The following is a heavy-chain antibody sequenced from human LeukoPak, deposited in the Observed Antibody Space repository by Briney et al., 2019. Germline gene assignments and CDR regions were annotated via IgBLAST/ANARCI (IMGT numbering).Heavy chain of an antibody. Sequence: SETLSLTCTVSGGSISSYYWSWIRQPPGKGLEWIGYIYTSGSTNYNPSLKSRVTISVDTSKNQLSLKLSSVTAADTAVYYCARDYGGTKVFDYWGQGTLVTVSS. CDR1: GGSISSYY. D-gene: IGHD4-23*01. CDR2: IYTSGST. V-gene: IGHV4-59*01. J-gene: IGHJ4*02. CDR3: ARDYGGTKVFDY.